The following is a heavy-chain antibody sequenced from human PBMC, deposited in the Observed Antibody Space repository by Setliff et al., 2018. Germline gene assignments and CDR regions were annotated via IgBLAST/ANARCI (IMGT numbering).Heavy chain of an antibody. J-gene: IGHJ6*03. CDR1: GYSFTNYG. V-gene: IGHV1-69*05. CDR3: AREGVDTRSSTDYRYYMDV. CDR2: TIPLFGTT. D-gene: IGHD5-18*01. Sequence: SVKVSCKTSGYSFTNYGVSWVRQAPGQGLEWMGGTIPLFGTTDYAQKFHGRVTIITDESTSTAYMELSSLTSDDTAVYYCAREGVDTRSSTDYRYYMDVWGKGTTVTVSS.